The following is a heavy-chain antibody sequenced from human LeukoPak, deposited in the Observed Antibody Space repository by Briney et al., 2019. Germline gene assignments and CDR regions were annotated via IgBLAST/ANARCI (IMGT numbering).Heavy chain of an antibody. CDR2: IIPIFGTA. D-gene: IGHD2-15*01. V-gene: IGHV1-69*06. CDR1: GYTFTGYY. CDR3: ARMGDCSGGSCYSSWFDP. J-gene: IGHJ5*02. Sequence: SAKLSCKASGYTFTGYYMHWVRQAPGQGLEWMGGIIPIFGTANYAQKFQGRVTITADKSTSTAYMELSSLRSEDTAVYYCARMGDCSGGSCYSSWFDPWGQGTLVTVSS.